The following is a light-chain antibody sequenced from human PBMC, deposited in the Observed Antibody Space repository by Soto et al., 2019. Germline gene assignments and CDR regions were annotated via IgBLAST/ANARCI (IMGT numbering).Light chain of an antibody. CDR2: AAS. CDR1: QDISTW. V-gene: IGKV1-12*01. Sequence: DKKMYLSPSSVSATVEDGVTITFRASQDISTWLAWYQQKPGKAPKLLIYAASSLFSGVPSRFSGSGSGTDFTLTISGLQPDDIATYYCQQYKIYSTFGQGGIVDIK. J-gene: IGKJ1*01. CDR3: QQYKIYST.